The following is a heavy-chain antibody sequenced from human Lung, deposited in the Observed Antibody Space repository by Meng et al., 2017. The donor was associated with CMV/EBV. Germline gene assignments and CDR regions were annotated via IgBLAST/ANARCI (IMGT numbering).Heavy chain of an antibody. J-gene: IGHJ6*02. Sequence: SETLSLXXAVYGGSFSGYYWSWIRQPPGKGLEWIGEINHSGSTNYNPSLKSRVTISVDTSKNQFSLKLSSVTAADTAVYYCARWATANYYYYGMDVWGQGXTVXVS. CDR3: ARWATANYYYYGMDV. D-gene: IGHD5-24*01. CDR2: INHSGST. CDR1: GGSFSGYY. V-gene: IGHV4-34*01.